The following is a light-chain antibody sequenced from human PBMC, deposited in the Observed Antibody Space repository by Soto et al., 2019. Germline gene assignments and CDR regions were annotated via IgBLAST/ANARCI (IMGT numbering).Light chain of an antibody. CDR1: SSDVGGYNY. V-gene: IGLV2-14*01. CDR2: EVS. J-gene: IGLJ1*01. Sequence: QSVLTQPASVSGSPGQSITISCTGTSSDVGGYNYVSCYQQHPGKAPKLMIYEVSNRPSGASNRFSGSKSGNTASLTISGLQAEDEADYYYSSYTSSSIDYVFGTGTKLTVL. CDR3: SSYTSSSIDYV.